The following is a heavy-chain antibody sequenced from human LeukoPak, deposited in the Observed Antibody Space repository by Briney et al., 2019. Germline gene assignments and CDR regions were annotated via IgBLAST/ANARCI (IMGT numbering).Heavy chain of an antibody. CDR3: ARDPGENGDYYYYGMDV. D-gene: IGHD4-17*01. CDR2: ISSSGSTI. V-gene: IGHV3-48*03. J-gene: IGHJ6*02. CDR1: GFTFRSYA. Sequence: GGSLRLSCAASGFTFRSYAMNWVRHPPGKGLEWVSYISSSGSTIYYADSVEGRFTISRDNAKNSLYLQMNSLRAEDTAVYYCARDPGENGDYYYYGMDVWGQGTTVTVSS.